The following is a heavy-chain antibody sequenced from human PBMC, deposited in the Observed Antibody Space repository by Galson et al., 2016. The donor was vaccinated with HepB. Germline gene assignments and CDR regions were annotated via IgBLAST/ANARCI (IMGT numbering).Heavy chain of an antibody. CDR3: VAGKEYFQH. CDR1: GFSFRNYG. V-gene: IGHV3-30*03. D-gene: IGHD6-19*01. Sequence: SLRLSCAASGFSFRNYGMHWVRQAPGKGLDWVSAISDDGTNKYYADSVKGRFTISRDNSKNTLSLQMNSLRAEDTAVYYCVAGKEYFQHWGQGTLVTVS. CDR2: ISDDGTNK. J-gene: IGHJ1*01.